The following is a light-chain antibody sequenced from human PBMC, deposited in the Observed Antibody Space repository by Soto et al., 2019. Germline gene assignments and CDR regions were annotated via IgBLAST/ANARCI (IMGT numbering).Light chain of an antibody. CDR1: PSVSSSY. Sequence: EIVLTQSPGTPSLSPGERATLSCRARPSVSSSYLAWYQKKPGQAHRLLIYGASSRATGIPDRFSGSGSGTDFTLTICRLEPEDCAVYYCQSFASSPITFGQGTRPEVK. J-gene: IGKJ5*01. CDR3: QSFASSPIT. V-gene: IGKV3-20*01. CDR2: GAS.